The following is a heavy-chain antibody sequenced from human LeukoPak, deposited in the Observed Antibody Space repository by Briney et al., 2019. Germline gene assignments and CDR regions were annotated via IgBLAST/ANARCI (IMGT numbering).Heavy chain of an antibody. J-gene: IGHJ6*02. CDR2: INPNSGGT. V-gene: IGHV1-2*02. CDR1: GYTFTDYY. D-gene: IGHD6-19*01. Sequence: ASVKVSCKASGYTFTDYYMHWVRQAPGQGLEWMGWINPNSGGTNYAQKFQGRVTMTRDTSISTAYMELSRLRSDDTAVYYCARGEGSASVAVFYYYYYGMDVWGQGTTVTVSS. CDR3: ARGEGSASVAVFYYYYYGMDV.